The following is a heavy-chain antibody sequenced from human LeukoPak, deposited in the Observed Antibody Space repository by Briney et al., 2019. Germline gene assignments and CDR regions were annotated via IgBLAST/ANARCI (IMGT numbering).Heavy chain of an antibody. CDR1: SGRINGFY. CDR2: IHFSGTT. Sequence: SETLSLTCTVSSGRINGFYCSWIRQPPGKGLEWMGYIHFSGTTRYDPSLKSRVTISVDTSKNQFSLKLSSVTAADTAVYYCARRGHGHNYFDSWGQGTLVTVSS. D-gene: IGHD5-24*01. J-gene: IGHJ4*02. V-gene: IGHV4-59*01. CDR3: ARRGHGHNYFDS.